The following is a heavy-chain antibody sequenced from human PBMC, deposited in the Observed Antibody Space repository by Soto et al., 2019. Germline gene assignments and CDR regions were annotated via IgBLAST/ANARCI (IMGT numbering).Heavy chain of an antibody. CDR1: GGSISSYY. Sequence: PSETLSPPCTVSGGSISSYYWGWIRQPPGKGLGWIGYIYYSGSTNYNPSLKSRVTISVDTSKNQFSLKLSSVTAADTAVYYCARVAEYYDILTGYPLGVWFDPWGQGTLVTVSS. J-gene: IGHJ5*02. CDR2: IYYSGST. V-gene: IGHV4-59*01. CDR3: ARVAEYYDILTGYPLGVWFDP. D-gene: IGHD3-9*01.